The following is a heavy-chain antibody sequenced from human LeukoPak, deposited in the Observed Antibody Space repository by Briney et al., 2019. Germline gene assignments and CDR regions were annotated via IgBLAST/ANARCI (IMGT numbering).Heavy chain of an antibody. CDR1: GYTFTSCG. CDR3: ARDLDGSGSYYTDY. CDR2: ISPYSGNT. D-gene: IGHD3-10*01. V-gene: IGHV1-18*01. J-gene: IGHJ4*02. Sequence: ASVKVSCKTSGYTFTSCGISWVRQAPGQGLEWMGWISPYSGNTNYVQKLQGRVTMTTDTSTSTAYMELGSLRSDDTAVYYCARDLDGSGSYYTDYWGQGTLVTASS.